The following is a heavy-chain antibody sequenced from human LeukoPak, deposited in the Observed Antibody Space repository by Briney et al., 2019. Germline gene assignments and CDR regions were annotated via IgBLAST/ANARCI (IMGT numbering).Heavy chain of an antibody. V-gene: IGHV4-59*01. Sequence: SETLSLTCTVSGGSISSYYWSWIRQPPGKGLEWIGYVYYSGTTNYNPSLKSRVTVSVDTSKNQFSPKLSSVTAADTAVYYCARAGTLDYYGMDVWGQGTTATVSS. J-gene: IGHJ6*02. CDR2: VYYSGTT. CDR1: GGSISSYY. D-gene: IGHD1-26*01. CDR3: ARAGTLDYYGMDV.